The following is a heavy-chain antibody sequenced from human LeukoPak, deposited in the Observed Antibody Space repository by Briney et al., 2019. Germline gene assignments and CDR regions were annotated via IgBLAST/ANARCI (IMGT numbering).Heavy chain of an antibody. Sequence: ASVKVSFKASGYTFTGYYMHWVRQAPGQGLEWMGWINPNSGGTNYAQKFQGRVTITRDTSISTAYMELSRLRSDDTAVYYCARVTVSCTCDYWGQGTLVTVSS. V-gene: IGHV1-2*02. D-gene: IGHD4-17*01. CDR3: ARVTVSCTCDY. CDR2: INPNSGGT. CDR1: GYTFTGYY. J-gene: IGHJ4*02.